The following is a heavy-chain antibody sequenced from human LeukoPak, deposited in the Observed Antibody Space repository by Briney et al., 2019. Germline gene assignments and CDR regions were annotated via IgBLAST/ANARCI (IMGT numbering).Heavy chain of an antibody. J-gene: IGHJ4*02. D-gene: IGHD5-18*01. Sequence: GGSLRLSCAASGFTFSNHYMDWVRQAPGKGLEWVGRTRNKANSYTTEYAASVKGRFTISRDDSKNSLYLQMNSLKTEDTAVYYCARVRGYSYGTLDYWGQGTLVTVSS. CDR2: TRNKANSYTT. CDR1: GFTFSNHY. V-gene: IGHV3-72*01. CDR3: ARVRGYSYGTLDY.